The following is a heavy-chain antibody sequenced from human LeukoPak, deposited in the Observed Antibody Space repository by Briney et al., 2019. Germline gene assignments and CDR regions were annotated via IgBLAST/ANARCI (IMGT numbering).Heavy chain of an antibody. D-gene: IGHD6-19*01. CDR1: GFTFSSYW. Sequence: GGSLRLSCAASGFTFSSYWMHWVRQAPGKGLEWVSLIYGGGGTYYADSVKGRFTISRHNSDNTLYLEMNSLRPDDTAVYYCARVGVGTVAGNYFDDWGQGTLVTVSS. V-gene: IGHV3-53*04. CDR2: IYGGGGT. J-gene: IGHJ4*02. CDR3: ARVGVGTVAGNYFDD.